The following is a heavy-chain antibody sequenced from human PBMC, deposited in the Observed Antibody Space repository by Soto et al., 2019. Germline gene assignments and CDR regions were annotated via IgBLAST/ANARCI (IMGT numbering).Heavy chain of an antibody. V-gene: IGHV5-51*01. J-gene: IGHJ4*03. D-gene: IGHD6-13*01. CDR2: IYPGDSDT. CDR3: ARFRAPRRQLISMSFHL. Sequence: SLKISCKTSGYDFTNYWIAWVRQTPGRGLEWMGMIYPGDSDTRYNPSFRGRVTISVDKSITSAFVQWGSLKASDSATYYCARFRAPRRQLISMSFHLWGLGTLVTVSS. CDR1: GYDFTNYW.